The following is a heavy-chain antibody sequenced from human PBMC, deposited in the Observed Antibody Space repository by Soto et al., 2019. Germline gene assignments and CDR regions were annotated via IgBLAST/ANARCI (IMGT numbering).Heavy chain of an antibody. V-gene: IGHV3-20*01. J-gene: IGHJ4*02. D-gene: IGHD3-10*01. CDR1: GFTFDDYG. CDR2: INWNGGST. Sequence: EVQLVESGGGVVRPGGSLRLSCAASGFTFDDYGMSWVRQAPGKGLEWVSGINWNGGSTGYADSVKGRFTISRDNAKNFLYLQMNSLSAEDTALYHCARVPFGGGFFGVDYWGQGALFTVAS. CDR3: ARVPFGGGFFGVDY.